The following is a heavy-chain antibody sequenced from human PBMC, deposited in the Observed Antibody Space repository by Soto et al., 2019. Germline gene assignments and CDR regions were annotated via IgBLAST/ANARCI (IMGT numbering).Heavy chain of an antibody. V-gene: IGHV4-39*01. Sequence: TSETLSLTCTVSGGSSSSDSYYWGWIRQSPEKGLEWIASIYYSGSTYYNPSLKSRVTISVDTSKNQFSLKLSSVTAADTAVYYCARGRYYYGWFDPWGQGTLVTVSS. CDR2: IYYSGST. J-gene: IGHJ5*02. D-gene: IGHD3-10*01. CDR3: ARGRYYYGWFDP. CDR1: GGSSSSDSYY.